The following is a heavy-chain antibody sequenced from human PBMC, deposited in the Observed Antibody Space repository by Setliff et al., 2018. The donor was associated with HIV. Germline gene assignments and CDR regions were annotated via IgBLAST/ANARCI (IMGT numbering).Heavy chain of an antibody. CDR1: GGSISSGGYY. CDR3: AREIWGQVAHVPYGMDV. CDR2: IYYSGST. D-gene: IGHD5-12*01. J-gene: IGHJ6*02. Sequence: SETLSLTCTVSGGSISSGGYYWSWIRQHPGKGLEWIGYIYYSGSTYYNPSLKSRVTISVDTSKNQFSLKLSSVTAADTAVYYCAREIWGQVAHVPYGMDVWGQGTTVTVSS. V-gene: IGHV4-31*03.